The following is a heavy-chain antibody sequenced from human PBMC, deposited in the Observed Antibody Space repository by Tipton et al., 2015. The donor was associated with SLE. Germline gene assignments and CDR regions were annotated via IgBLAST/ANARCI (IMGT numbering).Heavy chain of an antibody. Sequence: QLVQSGAEVKKPGASVKVSCKASGYTFTSYGIGWVRQMPGKGLEWMGIIYPGDSDTRYSPSFQGQVTIPADKSISTAYLQWSSLKASDTAMYYCARRGSGDAFDIWGQGTMVTVSS. J-gene: IGHJ3*02. CDR2: IYPGDSDT. CDR3: ARRGSGDAFDI. CDR1: GYTFTSYG. V-gene: IGHV5-51*01. D-gene: IGHD6-25*01.